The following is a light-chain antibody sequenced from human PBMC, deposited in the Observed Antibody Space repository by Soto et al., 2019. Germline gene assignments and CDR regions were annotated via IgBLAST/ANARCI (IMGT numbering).Light chain of an antibody. CDR2: KAS. CDR3: QHYNSYPVT. CDR1: QSISTW. V-gene: IGKV1-5*03. J-gene: IGKJ1*01. Sequence: DIQMTQSPATLSASVGDRVTITCRASQSISTWLAWYQQKPGKDPKLLISKASSLESGVPSRFSASGSGTEFNLTINSLQPDDFATYYCQHYNSYPVTFGLGTKVDIK.